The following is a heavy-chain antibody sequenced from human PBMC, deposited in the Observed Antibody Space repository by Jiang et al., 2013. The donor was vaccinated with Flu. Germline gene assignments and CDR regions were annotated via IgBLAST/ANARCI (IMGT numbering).Heavy chain of an antibody. D-gene: IGHD3-10*01. V-gene: IGHV4-59*08. CDR2: IYYSGST. CDR1: GGSISSYY. Sequence: GPGLVKPSETLSLTCTVSGGSISSYYWSWIRQPPGKGLEWIGYIYYSGSTNYNPSLKSRVTISVDTSKNQFSLKLSSVTAADTAVYYCARLGSQVITGGDYFDYWGQGLLVTVSS. CDR3: ARLGSQVITGGDYFDY. J-gene: IGHJ4*02.